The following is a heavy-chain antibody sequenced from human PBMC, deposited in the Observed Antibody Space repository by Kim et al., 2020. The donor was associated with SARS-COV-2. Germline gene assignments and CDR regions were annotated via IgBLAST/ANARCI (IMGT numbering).Heavy chain of an antibody. Sequence: LKSRVTISVDTSKNQFALKRSSVTAADPAVYYCARYSGGSYYPYYYGMDVWGQGTTVTVSS. V-gene: IGHV4-59*01. J-gene: IGHJ6*02. CDR3: ARYSGGSYYPYYYGMDV. D-gene: IGHD1-26*01.